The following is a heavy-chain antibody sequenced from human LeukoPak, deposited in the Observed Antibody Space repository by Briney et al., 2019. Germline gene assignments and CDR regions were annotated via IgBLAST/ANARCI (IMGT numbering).Heavy chain of an antibody. Sequence: SETLSLTCTVSGGSVSSGSYYWSWIRQPPGKGLEWIGEINHSGSTNYNPSLKSRVTISVDTSKNQFSLKLSSVTAADTAVYYCARAKVGFNYWGQGTLVTVSS. CDR2: INHSGST. D-gene: IGHD3-10*01. CDR1: GGSVSSGSYY. J-gene: IGHJ4*02. V-gene: IGHV4-61*01. CDR3: ARAKVGFNY.